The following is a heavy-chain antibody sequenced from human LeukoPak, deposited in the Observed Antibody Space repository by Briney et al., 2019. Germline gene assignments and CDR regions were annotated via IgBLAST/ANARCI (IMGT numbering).Heavy chain of an antibody. D-gene: IGHD2/OR15-2a*01. Sequence: ASVKVSCKSSGYTFTTYGISWVRQAPGQGLEWMGWISPEKGNTDYAQKYQGRVTMTTDTSTRTAYMELRNLRSDDTAVYFCARDWGSERIIADYWGQGTLVTVSS. V-gene: IGHV1-18*01. J-gene: IGHJ4*02. CDR1: GYTFTTYG. CDR3: ARDWGSERIIADY. CDR2: ISPEKGNT.